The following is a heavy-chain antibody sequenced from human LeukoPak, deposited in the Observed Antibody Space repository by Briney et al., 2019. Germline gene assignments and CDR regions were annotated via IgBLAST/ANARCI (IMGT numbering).Heavy chain of an antibody. Sequence: PGGSLRLSCAASGFTFSAYGVTWVRQAPGKGLEWASSMGVSGDNVHYADSVKGRFAISRDNSKNTLYLQMNSLRAEDAAVYYCAKDPNGDYVGAFDTWGQGTMVIVSS. CDR1: GFTFSAYG. CDR2: MGVSGDNV. V-gene: IGHV3-23*01. D-gene: IGHD4-17*01. J-gene: IGHJ3*02. CDR3: AKDPNGDYVGAFDT.